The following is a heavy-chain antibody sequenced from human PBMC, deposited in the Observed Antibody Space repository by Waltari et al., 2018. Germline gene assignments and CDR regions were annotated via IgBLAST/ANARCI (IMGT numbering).Heavy chain of an antibody. CDR3: AREFIGSSWTRRADDAFDI. Sequence: QVQLQESGPGLVKPSQTLSLTCTVSGGSISSGGYYWSWIRQHPGQGLEWIGYIYYSGSTYYNPSLKSRVTISVDTSKNQFSLKLSSVTAADTAVYYCAREFIGSSWTRRADDAFDIWGQGTMVTVSS. V-gene: IGHV4-31*03. CDR1: GGSISSGGYY. CDR2: IYYSGST. D-gene: IGHD6-13*01. J-gene: IGHJ3*02.